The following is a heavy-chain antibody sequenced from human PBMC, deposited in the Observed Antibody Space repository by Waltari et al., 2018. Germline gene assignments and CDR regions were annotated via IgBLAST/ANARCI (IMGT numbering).Heavy chain of an antibody. D-gene: IGHD2-8*01. CDR3: ARTNGWYFDL. CDR2: IYYSGST. V-gene: IGHV4-59*01. Sequence: QLQLQESGPGLVKPSETLSLTCTVSGGSISSYYWSWIRQPPGKGWEWIGYIYYSGSTNYNPSLKSRVTISVDTSKNQVSLKLSSVTAADTAVYYCARTNGWYFDLWGRGTLVTVSS. J-gene: IGHJ2*01. CDR1: GGSISSYY.